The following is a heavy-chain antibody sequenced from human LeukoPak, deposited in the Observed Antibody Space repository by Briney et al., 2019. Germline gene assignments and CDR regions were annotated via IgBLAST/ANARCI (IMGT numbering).Heavy chain of an antibody. Sequence: GGALRLSCAASGFTFSSYGMHWVGQAPGKGLEWVAVISYDGSNKYYADSVKGRFTISRDNSKNTLYLQMNSLRAEDTAVYYCAKDRGVYQLPAIGWFDPWGQGTLVTVSS. CDR1: GFTFSSYG. CDR3: AKDRGVYQLPAIGWFDP. J-gene: IGHJ5*02. CDR2: ISYDGSNK. V-gene: IGHV3-30*18. D-gene: IGHD2-2*01.